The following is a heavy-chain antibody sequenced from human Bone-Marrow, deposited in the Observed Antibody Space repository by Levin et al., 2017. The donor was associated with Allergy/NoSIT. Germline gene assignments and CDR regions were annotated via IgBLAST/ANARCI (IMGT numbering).Heavy chain of an antibody. CDR1: GYTFTAYH. D-gene: IGHD1-14*01. CDR3: ARDTAEHYTNSFDP. V-gene: IGHV1-2*02. J-gene: IGHJ5*02. CDR2: INPNGGGT. Sequence: GESLKISCRASGYTFTAYHIHWVRQAPGQGLEWMGWINPNGGGTNYAQRFRGRVTLTTDTSTSTVYMEVGGLRPDDTAVYYCARDTAEHYTNSFDPWGQGTLVTVSS.